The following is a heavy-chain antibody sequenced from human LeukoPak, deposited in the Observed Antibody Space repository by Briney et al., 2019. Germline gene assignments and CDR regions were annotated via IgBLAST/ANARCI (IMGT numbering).Heavy chain of an antibody. D-gene: IGHD5-12*01. J-gene: IGHJ6*03. CDR2: IYTSGST. Sequence: SETLSLTCTVSGGSISSGSYYWSWIRQPAGKGLEWIGRIYTSGSTNYNPSLKSRVTISVDTSKNQFSLKLSSVTAADTAVYYCARTGGYDYDYYYYYMDVWGKGTTVTVSS. CDR3: ARTGGYDYDYYYYYMDV. CDR1: GGSISSGSYY. V-gene: IGHV4-61*02.